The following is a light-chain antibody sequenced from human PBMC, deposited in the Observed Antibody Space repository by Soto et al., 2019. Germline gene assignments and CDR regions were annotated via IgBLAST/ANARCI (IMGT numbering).Light chain of an antibody. CDR2: SNN. CDR3: AAWDDSLNGHWV. Sequence: QSVLTQPPSASGTPGQRVTISCSGSSSNIGSNTVNWYQQLPGTAPKLLIYSNNQRPSGVPDRFSGSKSGTSASLAISGLQSEDEDDYYCAAWDDSLNGHWVFGGGTKLTV. V-gene: IGLV1-44*01. J-gene: IGLJ3*02. CDR1: SSNIGSNT.